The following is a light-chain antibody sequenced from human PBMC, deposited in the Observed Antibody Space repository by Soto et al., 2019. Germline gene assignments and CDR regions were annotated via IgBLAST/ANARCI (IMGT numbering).Light chain of an antibody. V-gene: IGKV1-27*01. J-gene: IGKJ5*01. CDR3: QQYNGYSVT. CDR2: AAS. CDR1: QGIYNY. Sequence: DTQMTQSPSSLSASVGDRVTITCRASQGIYNYLAWYQQKPGKVPKILIYAASSLVSGVPSRFSGSGSGTDFTLTISSLQPEDVATYYCQQYNGYSVTFGQGTRLGIK.